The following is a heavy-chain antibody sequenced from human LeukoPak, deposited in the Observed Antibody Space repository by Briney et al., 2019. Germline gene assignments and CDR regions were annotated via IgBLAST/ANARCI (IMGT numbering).Heavy chain of an antibody. V-gene: IGHV3-23*01. CDR3: AKEPGIAARRTYFDY. CDR1: GFTFSSYA. D-gene: IGHD6-6*01. CDR2: ISGSGGST. Sequence: GGSLTVSCAASGFTFSSYAMSWVRQAPGKGLEWVSAISGSGGSTYYADSVKGRFTISRDNSKNTLYLQMNSLRAEDTAVYYCAKEPGIAARRTYFDYWGQGTMVTVSS. J-gene: IGHJ4*02.